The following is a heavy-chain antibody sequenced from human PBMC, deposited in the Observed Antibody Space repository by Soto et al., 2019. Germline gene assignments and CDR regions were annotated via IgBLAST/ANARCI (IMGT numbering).Heavy chain of an antibody. Sequence: PSETLSLTCAVSGGSISSGGYSWSWIRQPPGKGLEWIGYIYHSGSTYYNPSLKSRVTISVDRSKNQFSLKLSSVTAADTAVYYCPRVGVVHARWFDTWGQGTLVTVSS. CDR1: GGSISSGGYS. D-gene: IGHD3-10*01. J-gene: IGHJ5*02. CDR2: IYHSGST. CDR3: PRVGVVHARWFDT. V-gene: IGHV4-30-2*01.